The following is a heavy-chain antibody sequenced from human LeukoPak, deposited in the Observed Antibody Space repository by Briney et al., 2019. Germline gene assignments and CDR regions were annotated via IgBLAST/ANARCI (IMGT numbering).Heavy chain of an antibody. CDR1: GFTFSSYG. D-gene: IGHD3-16*01. Sequence: PGGSLRLSCAASGFTFSSYGMQWVRQAPGKGLEWVAFIRYDGSNKYYADSVKGRFTISRDNSKNTLYLQMNSLRAEDTAVYYCAKDLRIRSLYDYVWGSYPLDAFDIWGQGTMVTVSS. V-gene: IGHV3-30*02. CDR3: AKDLRIRSLYDYVWGSYPLDAFDI. J-gene: IGHJ3*02. CDR2: IRYDGSNK.